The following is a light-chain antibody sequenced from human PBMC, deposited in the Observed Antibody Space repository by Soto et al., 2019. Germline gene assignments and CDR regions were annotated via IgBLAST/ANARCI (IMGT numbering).Light chain of an antibody. CDR2: VNT. J-gene: IGLJ1*01. CDR3: QSYDSSLSGYV. CDR1: SSNIGAGYD. Sequence: QSLLTHPPSLSGAPGQRVTISCTGSSSNIGAGYDVHWYQQLPGTAPKLLIYVNTNRPSGVPGRFSGSKSGTSASLAITGLQAEDEADYYCQSYDSSLSGYVFGTGTKVTVL. V-gene: IGLV1-40*01.